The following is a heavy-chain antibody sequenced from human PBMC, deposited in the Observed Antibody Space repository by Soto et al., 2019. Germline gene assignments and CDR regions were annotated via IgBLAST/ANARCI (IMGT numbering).Heavy chain of an antibody. J-gene: IGHJ3*02. CDR2: MYDRGNT. V-gene: IGHV4-61*01. CDR3: ARGTGDGYTHASFDI. CDR1: GGSVRRGSYY. Sequence: QVQLQESGPGLVKPSETLSLTCTVSGGSVRRGSYYWSWIRQPPGEGLEWIGYMYDRGNTNYNASLRSRVTISVDTSEYQFSLNLRSFTDADTAVYFCARGTGDGYTHASFDICGQGTMITVSS. D-gene: IGHD5-12*01.